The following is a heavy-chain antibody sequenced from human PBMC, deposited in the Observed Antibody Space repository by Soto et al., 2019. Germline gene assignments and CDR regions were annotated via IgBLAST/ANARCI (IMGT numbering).Heavy chain of an antibody. D-gene: IGHD3-16*01. Sequence: GESLKISCKGSGYNFPNHWIGWVRQMPGKGLEWMAIIYPGDSETRYSPSFQGQVTISVDKSISTAYLQWSSLRASDSAMYYCARPAYSYAYLSYTDYWGLGTLVTVSS. J-gene: IGHJ4*02. CDR1: GYNFPNHW. CDR3: ARPAYSYAYLSYTDY. V-gene: IGHV5-51*01. CDR2: IYPGDSET.